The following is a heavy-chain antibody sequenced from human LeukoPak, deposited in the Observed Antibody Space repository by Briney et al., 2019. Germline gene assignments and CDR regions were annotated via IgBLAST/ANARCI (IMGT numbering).Heavy chain of an antibody. V-gene: IGHV1-46*01. D-gene: IGHD3-16*01. Sequence: GAPVKVSCKASGYTFTSYYMHWMRQAPGQGLEWMGIINTSGGSTSYAQKFQGRVTMTRDTSTSTVYMELSSLRSEDTAVYYCARGGSFAHHPFDYWGQGTLVTVSS. CDR3: ARGGSFAHHPFDY. CDR1: GYTFTSYY. J-gene: IGHJ4*02. CDR2: INTSGGST.